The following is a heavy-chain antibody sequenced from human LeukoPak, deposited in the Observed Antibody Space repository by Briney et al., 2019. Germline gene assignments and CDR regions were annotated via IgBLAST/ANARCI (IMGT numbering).Heavy chain of an antibody. J-gene: IGHJ4*02. D-gene: IGHD3-10*01. CDR2: IKSKTDGGTT. CDR1: GFTFNYAW. CDR3: ARVQGRYFGSGSYLGVDH. Sequence: GGSLRLSCAASGFTFNYAWMTWVRQAPGKGLEWVGHIKSKTDGGTTDYATPVKGRFAISRDDSKNTLYLQMDSLTTEDTAVYYCARVQGRYFGSGSYLGVDHWGQGTLVTVSS. V-gene: IGHV3-15*01.